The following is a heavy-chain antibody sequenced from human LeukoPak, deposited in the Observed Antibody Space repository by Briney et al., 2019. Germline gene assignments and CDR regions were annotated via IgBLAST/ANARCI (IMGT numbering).Heavy chain of an antibody. CDR2: IKQDGSEK. CDR1: GFTLSNYW. CDR3: ARGGYYRFDY. Sequence: GGSLRLSCAASGFTLSNYWMSWVRQAPEKGLEWVANIKQDGSEKYYVDSVEGRFTISRDNAKNSLYLQMDSLRAEDTAVYYRARGGYYRFDYWGQGTLVTVSS. J-gene: IGHJ4*02. V-gene: IGHV3-7*04. D-gene: IGHD1-26*01.